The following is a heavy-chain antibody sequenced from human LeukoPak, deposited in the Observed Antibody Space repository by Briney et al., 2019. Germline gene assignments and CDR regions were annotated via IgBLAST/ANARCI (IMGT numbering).Heavy chain of an antibody. J-gene: IGHJ4*02. CDR3: ARGEAGYPDY. CDR1: GYTFTGYY. CDR2: INPNSGGT. D-gene: IGHD6-13*01. V-gene: IGHV1-2*06. Sequence: ASVKVSCKASGYTFTGYYLHWVRQAPGQGLEWMGRINPNSGGTNYAQKFQGRVTMTRATSISTVYMELSRLRSDDTAVYYCARGEAGYPDYWGQGTLVTVSS.